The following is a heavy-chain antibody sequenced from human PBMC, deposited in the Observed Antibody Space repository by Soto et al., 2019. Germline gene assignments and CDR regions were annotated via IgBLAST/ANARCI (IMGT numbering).Heavy chain of an antibody. J-gene: IGHJ4*02. V-gene: IGHV3-23*01. CDR2: ISGSGDSI. D-gene: IGHD6-19*01. Sequence: PGGSLRLSCAASGFTFSNYAMNWVRQAPGKGLEWVSSISGSGDSIYYADSVKGRFTISRDNSNGTLFLQMNSLRAEDTAVYYCAKGLYSSGYLVFDYWGRGTLVTVSS. CDR1: GFTFSNYA. CDR3: AKGLYSSGYLVFDY.